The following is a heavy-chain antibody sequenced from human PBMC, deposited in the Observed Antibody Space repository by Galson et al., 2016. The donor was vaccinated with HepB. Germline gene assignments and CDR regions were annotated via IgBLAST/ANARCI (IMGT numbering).Heavy chain of an antibody. CDR2: IYSSGST. D-gene: IGHD2-15*01. V-gene: IGHV4-39*02. J-gene: IGHJ3*02. CDR3: AAPSVTVILFAHDAFDI. CDR1: GGSISSSNYY. Sequence: SETLSLTCTVSGGSISSSNYYWGWVRQPPGQGLEWIGSIYSSGSTHYNPSLKSRVTVSLDTSKNHFSLRLTSVTAADAAVYYCAAPSVTVILFAHDAFDIWGQGTRVAVSS.